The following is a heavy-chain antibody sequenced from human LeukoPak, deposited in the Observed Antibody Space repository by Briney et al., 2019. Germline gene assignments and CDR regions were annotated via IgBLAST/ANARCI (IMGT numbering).Heavy chain of an antibody. Sequence: SQALSLTCAISGDSVSSNTAAWNWVRQSPSRGLEWLGRTYYRSNWSRDYAISVKSRIIINPDTSKNQFSLQLSSMTPEDTAVYYCARTEADGRYLDFWGQGALSPSPQ. J-gene: IGHJ4*02. V-gene: IGHV6-1*01. CDR2: TYYRSNWSR. CDR3: ARTEADGRYLDF. CDR1: GDSVSSNTAA. D-gene: IGHD6-13*01.